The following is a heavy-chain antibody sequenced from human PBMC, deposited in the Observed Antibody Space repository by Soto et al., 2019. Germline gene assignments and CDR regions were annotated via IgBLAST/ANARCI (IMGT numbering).Heavy chain of an antibody. CDR1: GVPVIGYA. D-gene: IGHD3-9*01. Sequence: VKVCCKASGVPVIGYAIGWVRQSPGQGLEWMGGIIPIFGTANYAQKFQGRVTITADESTSTAYMELSSLRSEDTAVYYCARSAYYHILTATGYYYYYYGMDVWGQGTTVTVSS. CDR3: ARSAYYHILTATGYYYYYYGMDV. J-gene: IGHJ6*02. V-gene: IGHV1-69*01. CDR2: IIPIFGTA.